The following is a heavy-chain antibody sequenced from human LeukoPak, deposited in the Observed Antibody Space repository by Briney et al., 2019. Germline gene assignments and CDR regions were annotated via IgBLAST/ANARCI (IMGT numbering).Heavy chain of an antibody. Sequence: RPSETLSLTCTVSGGSISSSSYYWGWIRQPPGKGLEWIGSIYYSGSTYYNPSLKSRVTISVDTSKNQFSLKLSSVTAADTAVYYCARPREQCLGNDAFDMWGQGTMVSVSS. CDR1: GGSISSSSYY. D-gene: IGHD6-19*01. CDR3: ARPREQCLGNDAFDM. V-gene: IGHV4-39*01. J-gene: IGHJ3*02. CDR2: IYYSGST.